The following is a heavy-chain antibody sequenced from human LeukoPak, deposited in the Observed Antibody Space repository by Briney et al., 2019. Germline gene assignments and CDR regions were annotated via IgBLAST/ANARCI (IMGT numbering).Heavy chain of an antibody. CDR3: ARWGWIQLWLSPRSYFDY. D-gene: IGHD5-18*01. CDR1: GYTFTGYY. CDR2: INPNSGGT. Sequence: ASVKVSCKASGYTFTGYYMHWVRQAPGQGLEWMGWINPNSGGTNYAQKFQGRVTMTRDTSISTAYMELSRLRSDDTAVYYCARWGWIQLWLSPRSYFDYWGQGTLVTVSS. J-gene: IGHJ4*02. V-gene: IGHV1-2*02.